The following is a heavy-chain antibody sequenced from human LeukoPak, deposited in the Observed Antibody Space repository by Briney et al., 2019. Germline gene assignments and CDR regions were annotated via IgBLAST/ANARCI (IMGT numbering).Heavy chain of an antibody. J-gene: IGHJ4*02. CDR3: ATGPYYGDYGHFDY. D-gene: IGHD4-17*01. CDR1: GFTFSNAW. V-gene: IGHV3-15*01. Sequence: PGGSLRLSCAASGFTFSNAWMSWVRQAPGEGLEWVGRIKSKTDGGTTDYAAPVKGRFTISRDDSKDTLYLQINSLKTEDTAVYYCATGPYYGDYGHFDYWGQGTLVTVSS. CDR2: IKSKTDGGTT.